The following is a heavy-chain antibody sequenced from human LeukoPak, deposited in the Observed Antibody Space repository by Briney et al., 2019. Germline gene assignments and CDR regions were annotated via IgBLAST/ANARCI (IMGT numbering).Heavy chain of an antibody. Sequence: ASVKVSCKASGYTFTSYDINWVRQATGQGLEWLGWMNPNSGGTNYAQKFQGRVTMTRDTSISTAYMELSRLRSDDTAVYYCARTTVTTYDYYYYYMDVWGKGTTVTVSS. CDR2: MNPNSGGT. CDR1: GYTFTSYD. J-gene: IGHJ6*03. D-gene: IGHD4-11*01. V-gene: IGHV1-2*02. CDR3: ARTTVTTYDYYYYYMDV.